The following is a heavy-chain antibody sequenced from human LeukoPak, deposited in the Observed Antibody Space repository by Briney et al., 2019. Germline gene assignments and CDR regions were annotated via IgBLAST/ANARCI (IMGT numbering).Heavy chain of an antibody. J-gene: IGHJ4*02. V-gene: IGHV3-73*01. Sequence: GGSLRLSCAASGFTFSGYAMHWVRQASGKGLEWVGRIRSKDNSYATAYAASVKGRFTISRDDSKNTAYLQMNSLKSEDTAVYYCTRGYSMGYSSSSGDYWGQGTLVTVSS. CDR2: IRSKDNSYAT. CDR1: GFTFSGYA. D-gene: IGHD6-6*01. CDR3: TRGYSMGYSSSSGDY.